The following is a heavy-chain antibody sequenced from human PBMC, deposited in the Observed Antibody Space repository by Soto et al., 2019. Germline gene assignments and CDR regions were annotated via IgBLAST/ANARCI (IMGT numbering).Heavy chain of an antibody. Sequence: QVQLVQSGAEVKKPGASVKISCEASGYSFTSQYVHWVRQAPGQGLEWMGIINPNGGSTTYAQKFQGRITMARAPSRSTVYREVNRLNSGDTAVFYGAREQGLRPGGGGTEPLDIWGQGTMVTVAS. CDR3: AREQGLRPGGGGTEPLDI. V-gene: IGHV1-46*01. CDR2: INPNGGST. CDR1: GYSFTSQY. D-gene: IGHD6-25*01. J-gene: IGHJ3*02.